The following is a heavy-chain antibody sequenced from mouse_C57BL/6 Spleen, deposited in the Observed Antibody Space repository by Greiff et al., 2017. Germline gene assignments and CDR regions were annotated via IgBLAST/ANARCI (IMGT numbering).Heavy chain of an antibody. Sequence: EVKVVESGGGLVKPGGSLKLSCAASGFTFSDYGMHWVRQAPEKGLEWVAYISSGSSTIYYADTVKGRFTISRDNAKNTLFLQMTSLRSEDTAMYYCAKGYGYDEGAWFAYWGQGTLVTVSA. CDR2: ISSGSSTI. J-gene: IGHJ3*01. D-gene: IGHD2-2*01. V-gene: IGHV5-17*01. CDR3: AKGYGYDEGAWFAY. CDR1: GFTFSDYG.